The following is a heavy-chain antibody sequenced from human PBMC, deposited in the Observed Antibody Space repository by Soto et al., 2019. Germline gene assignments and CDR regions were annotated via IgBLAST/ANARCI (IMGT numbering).Heavy chain of an antibody. Sequence: QVQLVESGGGVVQPGRSLRLSCAASGFTFSSYGMHWVRQAPGKGLEWVAVISYDGSNKYYADSVKGRFTISRDNSKNTLYLQMNSLRAEDTAVYYCAKGGYCSGGSCYPSWYFDLWGRGPLVTVSS. J-gene: IGHJ2*01. CDR3: AKGGYCSGGSCYPSWYFDL. CDR2: ISYDGSNK. CDR1: GFTFSSYG. D-gene: IGHD2-15*01. V-gene: IGHV3-30*18.